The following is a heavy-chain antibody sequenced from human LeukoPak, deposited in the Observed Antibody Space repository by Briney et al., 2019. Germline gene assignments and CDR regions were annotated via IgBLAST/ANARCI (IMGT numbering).Heavy chain of an antibody. CDR1: GYTFTSYD. Sequence: ASVKVSCKASGYTFTSYDINWVRQATGQGLEWMGWMNPKSTKTGYAQKFQGRVAMTMNTSISTAYMELSSLRSDDTAVYYCARAPILKQPDFDYWGQGTLVTVSS. D-gene: IGHD6-13*01. CDR3: ARAPILKQPDFDY. CDR2: MNPKSTKT. V-gene: IGHV1-8*02. J-gene: IGHJ4*02.